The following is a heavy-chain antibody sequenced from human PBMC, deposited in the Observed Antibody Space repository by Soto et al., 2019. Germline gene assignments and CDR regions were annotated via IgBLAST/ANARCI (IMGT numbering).Heavy chain of an antibody. V-gene: IGHV3-9*01. CDR2: ITWNSRVL. D-gene: IGHD3-3*01. Sequence: PGGSLRLSCVGTGLNFDDFAMHWVRQAPGKGLEWVSGITWNSRVLAYADSVKGRFTISRDNARNSRYLQMDSLRDEDTALYYCAKGRYDFWSPYYFDSWGQGTLVTVSS. J-gene: IGHJ4*02. CDR1: GLNFDDFA. CDR3: AKGRYDFWSPYYFDS.